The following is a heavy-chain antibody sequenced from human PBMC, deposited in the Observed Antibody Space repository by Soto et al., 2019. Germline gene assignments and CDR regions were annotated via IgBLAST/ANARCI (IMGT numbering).Heavy chain of an antibody. J-gene: IGHJ5*02. V-gene: IGHV3-23*01. Sequence: GGSLRLSCAASGFIFENFGMSWVRQAPGKGLEWISSISGSGFKKYYADSVKGRSTISRDNSKSTVYLELNNLSAEDTAVYHCAKNQGVELVPLATVDWFDPWGQGSVVTVSS. CDR3: AKNQGVELVPLATVDWFDP. D-gene: IGHD1-26*01. CDR2: ISGSGFKK. CDR1: GFIFENFG.